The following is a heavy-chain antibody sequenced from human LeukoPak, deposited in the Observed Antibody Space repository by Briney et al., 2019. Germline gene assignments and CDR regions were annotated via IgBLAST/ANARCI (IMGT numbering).Heavy chain of an antibody. V-gene: IGHV1-69*05. Sequence: GSSVKVSCKASGGTFSSYAISWVRQAPGQGLEWMGRIIPIFGTANYAQKFQGRVTITTDESTSTAYMELSSLRSEDTAVYYCAREGYYDSNGYPLDYWGQGTLVTVSS. CDR2: IIPIFGTA. J-gene: IGHJ4*02. CDR1: GGTFSSYA. CDR3: AREGYYDSNGYPLDY. D-gene: IGHD3-22*01.